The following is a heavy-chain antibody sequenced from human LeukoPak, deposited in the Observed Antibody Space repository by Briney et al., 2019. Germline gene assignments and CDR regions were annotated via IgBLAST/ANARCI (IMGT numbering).Heavy chain of an antibody. CDR1: GFSFSSYG. V-gene: IGHV3-30*02. J-gene: IGHJ5*02. D-gene: IGHD2-2*01. CDR2: IRFDGSNY. Sequence: SGGSLRLSCAASGFSFSSYGMHWVRQAPGKGLEWVAFIRFDGSNYYYGDSVKGRFTISRDNSKNTLYLQMNSLRAEDTAVYYCARELTCSSTSCYGRWFDPWGQGTLVTVSS. CDR3: ARELTCSSTSCYGRWFDP.